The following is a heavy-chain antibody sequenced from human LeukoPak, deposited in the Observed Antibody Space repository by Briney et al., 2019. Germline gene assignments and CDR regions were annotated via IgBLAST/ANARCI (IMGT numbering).Heavy chain of an antibody. CDR1: GYTFTSYG. V-gene: IGHV1-69*13. Sequence: SVKVSCKASGYTFTSYGISWVRQAPGQGLEWMGGIIPIFGTANYAQKFQGRVTITADESTSTAYMELSSLRSEDTAVYYCAGGGATTWYFDYWGQGTLVTVSS. CDR3: AGGGATTWYFDY. J-gene: IGHJ4*02. CDR2: IIPIFGTA. D-gene: IGHD1-26*01.